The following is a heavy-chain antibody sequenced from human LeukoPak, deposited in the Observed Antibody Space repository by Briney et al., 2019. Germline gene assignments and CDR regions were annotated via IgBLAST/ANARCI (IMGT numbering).Heavy chain of an antibody. J-gene: IGHJ4*02. D-gene: IGHD4-23*01. CDR3: ARDRHGGNSGFDY. CDR1: GFTFSSYS. V-gene: IGHV3-21*01. CDR2: ISSSSSYI. Sequence: GGSLRLSCAASGFTFSSYSMNWVRQAPGKGLEWVSSISSSSSYIYYADSVKGRFTISRDNAKNSLYLQMNSLRAEDTAVYYCARDRHGGNSGFDYWGQGTQVTVSS.